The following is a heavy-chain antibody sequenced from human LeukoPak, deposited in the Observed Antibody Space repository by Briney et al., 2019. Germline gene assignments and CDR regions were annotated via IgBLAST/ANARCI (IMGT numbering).Heavy chain of an antibody. CDR1: DGSISSYY. D-gene: IGHD6-13*01. Sequence: SETLSLTCTVSDGSISSYYWSWIRQPPGKGLEWIGYIYYSWTTNYNPSLKSRVTISVDTSKNQFSLKLSSVTAADTAVYYCARGVYIAAAQYGYWGQGTLVTVSS. CDR2: IYYSWTT. V-gene: IGHV4-59*01. J-gene: IGHJ4*02. CDR3: ARGVYIAAAQYGY.